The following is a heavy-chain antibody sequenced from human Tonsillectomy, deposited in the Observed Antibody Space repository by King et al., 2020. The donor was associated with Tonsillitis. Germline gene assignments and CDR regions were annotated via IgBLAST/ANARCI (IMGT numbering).Heavy chain of an antibody. Sequence: VQLVESGGGLVKPGGSLRLSCAASGFTFSSYSMNWVRQAPGKGLEWVSSISSSSSYIYYADSVKGRFTISRDNAKNSLYLQMNSLRAEDTAVYYCAGDAGNLGCCSSTSCYYYYGMDVWGQGTTVTVSS. J-gene: IGHJ6*02. V-gene: IGHV3-21*01. CDR3: AGDAGNLGCCSSTSCYYYYGMDV. D-gene: IGHD2-2*01. CDR2: ISSSSSYI. CDR1: GFTFSSYS.